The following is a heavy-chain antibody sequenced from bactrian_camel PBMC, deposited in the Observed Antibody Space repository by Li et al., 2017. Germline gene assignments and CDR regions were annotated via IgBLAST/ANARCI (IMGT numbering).Heavy chain of an antibody. Sequence: HVQLVESGGGSVQAGGSLSLSCATRGYTRRSGCLAWFRQVPGKEREMVAQIQDDGAKHYDSTAEGRFAISLDAAKNSVDLQMNSLKPDDTAVYYCAATGQMLSVAGCRTQGTQVTVS. J-gene: IGHJ4*01. V-gene: IGHV3S53*01. CDR2: IQDDGAK. D-gene: IGHD1*01. CDR1: GYTRRSGC.